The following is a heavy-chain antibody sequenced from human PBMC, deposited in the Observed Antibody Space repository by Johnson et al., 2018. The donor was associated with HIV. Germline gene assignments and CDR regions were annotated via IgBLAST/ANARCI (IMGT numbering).Heavy chain of an antibody. CDR3: AKEDPITMIPRYAFDI. J-gene: IGHJ3*02. Sequence: VQLVESGGGLVQPGGSLRLSCAASGFTVSSNYMSWVRQAPGKGLEWVSVIYSGGSTYYADSVKGRFTISRDNSKNTLYLQMNSLRAEDTAVYYCAKEDPITMIPRYAFDIWCQGTMVTVSS. CDR2: IYSGGST. CDR1: GFTVSSNY. V-gene: IGHV3-66*01. D-gene: IGHD3-22*01.